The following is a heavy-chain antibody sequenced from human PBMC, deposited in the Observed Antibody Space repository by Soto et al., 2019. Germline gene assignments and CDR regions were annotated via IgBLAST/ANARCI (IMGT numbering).Heavy chain of an antibody. J-gene: IGHJ4*02. V-gene: IGHV3-7*01. D-gene: IGHD5-12*01. CDR1: GFTFSSYW. CDR3: AREYSGYDYDWLVY. Sequence: EVQLVESGGGLVQPGGSLRLSCAASGFTFSSYWMSWVRQAPGKGLEWVANIKQDGSEKYYVDSVKGRFTISRDNAKNSLYLQMNSLRDEDPAVYYCAREYSGYDYDWLVYWGQGTIVTVSS. CDR2: IKQDGSEK.